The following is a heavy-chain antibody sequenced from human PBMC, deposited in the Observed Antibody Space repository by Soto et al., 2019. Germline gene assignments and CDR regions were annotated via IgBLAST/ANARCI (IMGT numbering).Heavy chain of an antibody. CDR2: IYYSGST. Sequence: SETLSLTCTVSGGSISSYYWSWIRQPPGKGLEWIGYIYYSGSTNYNPSLKSRVTISVDTSKNQFSLKLSYVTAADTAVYYCARVAVTPTRYYYYGMDVWGQGTTVTVSS. CDR3: ARVAVTPTRYYYYGMDV. V-gene: IGHV4-59*01. CDR1: GGSISSYY. D-gene: IGHD4-4*01. J-gene: IGHJ6*02.